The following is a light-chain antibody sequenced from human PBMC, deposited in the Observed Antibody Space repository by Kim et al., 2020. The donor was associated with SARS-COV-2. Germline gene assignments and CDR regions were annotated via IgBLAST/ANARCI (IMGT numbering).Light chain of an antibody. Sequence: GQSVTIACSGTSIDVGGYKYVSWYQQHPGKAPKLIIYEVSERPSGVPDRFSGSKSGNTASLIVSGLQAEDEADYYCCSYAGSSNWLFGGGTKLTVL. J-gene: IGLJ3*02. CDR1: SIDVGGYKY. V-gene: IGLV2-8*01. CDR2: EVS. CDR3: CSYAGSSNWL.